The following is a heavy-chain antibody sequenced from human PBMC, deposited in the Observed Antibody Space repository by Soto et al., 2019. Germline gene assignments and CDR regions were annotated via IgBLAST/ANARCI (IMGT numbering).Heavy chain of an antibody. CDR2: ISYDGSNK. J-gene: IGHJ4*02. Sequence: QVPLVESGGGVVQPGRSLRLSCAASGLSFSSYAMHWVRQAPGKGLEWVAVISYDGSNKYYADSVKGRFTISRDNSKNTLFLQMNSLRAEDTAVYYCARELERLFDHWGQGTLVTVSS. V-gene: IGHV3-30-3*01. D-gene: IGHD1-1*01. CDR3: ARELERLFDH. CDR1: GLSFSSYA.